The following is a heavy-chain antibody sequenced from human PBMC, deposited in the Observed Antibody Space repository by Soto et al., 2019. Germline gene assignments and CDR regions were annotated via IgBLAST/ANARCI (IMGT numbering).Heavy chain of an antibody. V-gene: IGHV1-69*01. J-gene: IGHJ4*02. Sequence: QVQLVQSGAEVKKPGSSVKVSCKASGGTFSSYAISWLRQAPGQGLEWMGGVIPILGQAYYAQNFQGRVTITADESTRTAYMELSSLRSEDTAVYLCARVGGVGAPPGSDFGGQGTLVTVSS. D-gene: IGHD1-26*01. CDR2: VIPILGQA. CDR3: ARVGGVGAPPGSDF. CDR1: GGTFSSYA.